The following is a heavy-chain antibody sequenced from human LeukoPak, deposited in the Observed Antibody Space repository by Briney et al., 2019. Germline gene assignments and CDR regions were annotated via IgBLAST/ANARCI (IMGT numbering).Heavy chain of an antibody. Sequence: GRTVSLSCTPSGYTFTGYYMHGGPQAPGQGLECRGWINPNSGGTNYGQKFQGRVTMTRDMSISTAYMELSRLRTDDTAVYYCARDWVRGVSLPGNWFDLWGQGTLVTVSS. D-gene: IGHD3-10*01. CDR1: GYTFTGYY. CDR3: ARDWVRGVSLPGNWFDL. CDR2: INPNSGGT. J-gene: IGHJ5*02. V-gene: IGHV1-2*02.